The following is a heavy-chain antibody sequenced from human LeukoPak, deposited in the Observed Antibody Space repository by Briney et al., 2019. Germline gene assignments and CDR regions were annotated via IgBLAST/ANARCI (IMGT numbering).Heavy chain of an antibody. CDR2: IDTRGST. Sequence: SETLSLTCTVPGDSISNYYWSWIRQPAGKGLEYIGRIDTRGSTNYNPSLKSLVTMSVDTSKNQFSLKLTSVAAADTAVYYCARTTGYYNSGWADFDYWGQGTLVTVSS. V-gene: IGHV4-4*07. CDR3: ARTTGYYNSGWADFDY. D-gene: IGHD6-19*01. CDR1: GDSISNYY. J-gene: IGHJ4*02.